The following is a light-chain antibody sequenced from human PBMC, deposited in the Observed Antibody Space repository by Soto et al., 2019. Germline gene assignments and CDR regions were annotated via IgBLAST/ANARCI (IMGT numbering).Light chain of an antibody. J-gene: IGKJ1*01. Sequence: DIQMTQSPSSLSASVGDRITITCRASQSISRYLNWYQHKPGKASKLLINAASSLERGVPPRFSGGGSGTDFTLNISSLQPDDFATYYCQQNYRATPWTFGQGTKVDIK. CDR1: QSISRY. CDR3: QQNYRATPWT. CDR2: AAS. V-gene: IGKV1-39*01.